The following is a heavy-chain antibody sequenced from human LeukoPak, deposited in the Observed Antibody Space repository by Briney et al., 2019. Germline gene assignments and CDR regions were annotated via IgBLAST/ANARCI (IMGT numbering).Heavy chain of an antibody. D-gene: IGHD6-19*01. Sequence: PGGSLRLSCAASGFTFDDYGMSWVRQAPGKGLEWVSGINWNGGSTDYADSVKGRFTISRDNAKNSLYLQMNRLRAEDTALYYCARDETVAVAGTFSSWGQGTLVTVSS. CDR1: GFTFDDYG. J-gene: IGHJ5*02. CDR3: ARDETVAVAGTFSS. V-gene: IGHV3-20*04. CDR2: INWNGGST.